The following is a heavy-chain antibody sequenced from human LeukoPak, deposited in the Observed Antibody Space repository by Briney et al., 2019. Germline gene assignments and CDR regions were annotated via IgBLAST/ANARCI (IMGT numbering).Heavy chain of an antibody. CDR1: GGSIGDYY. Sequence: PSETLSLTCIVTGGSIGDYYWSWIRQAPGRGLEWIAYMHYSGIQNYNPSLKSRATVSIATSINQFSLRVDSVTAADTAVYYCARHGGSAFYFHHQRAFDIWGQGTVVTVSS. V-gene: IGHV4-59*08. CDR2: MHYSGIQ. CDR3: ARHGGSAFYFHHQRAFDI. D-gene: IGHD3-10*01. J-gene: IGHJ3*02.